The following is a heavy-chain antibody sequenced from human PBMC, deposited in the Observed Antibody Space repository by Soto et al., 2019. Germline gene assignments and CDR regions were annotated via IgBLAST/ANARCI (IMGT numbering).Heavy chain of an antibody. Sequence: GGSLRLSCTASGFTFGDYAMSWFRQAPGKGLEWVGFIRSKAYGGTTEYAASVKGRFTISRDDSKSIAYLQMNSLKTEDTAVYYCTKPYCSSTSCYPCFDPWGQGTLVTVSS. CDR1: GFTFGDYA. D-gene: IGHD2-2*01. CDR3: TKPYCSSTSCYPCFDP. V-gene: IGHV3-49*03. CDR2: IRSKAYGGTT. J-gene: IGHJ5*02.